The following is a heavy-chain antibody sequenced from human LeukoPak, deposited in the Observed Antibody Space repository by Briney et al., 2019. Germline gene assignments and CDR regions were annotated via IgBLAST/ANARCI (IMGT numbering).Heavy chain of an antibody. CDR1: GFTFSDHY. CDR2: IRNKGKSYTT. V-gene: IGHV3-72*01. D-gene: IGHD3-22*01. CDR3: ARVSAHYDSSGYSLNAFDI. J-gene: IGHJ3*02. Sequence: PGGSLRLSCAASGFTFSDHYMDWVRQAPGKGLEWVGRIRNKGKSYTTEYATSVRGRFTISRDDSKNSLYLHINSPKTEDTALYYCARVSAHYDSSGYSLNAFDIWGQGTMVTVSS.